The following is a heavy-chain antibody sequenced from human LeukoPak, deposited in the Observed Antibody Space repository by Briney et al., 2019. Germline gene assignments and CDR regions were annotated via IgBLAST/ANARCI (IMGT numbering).Heavy chain of an antibody. D-gene: IGHD2-15*01. CDR1: DTSIRSGHDY. V-gene: IGHV4-30-4*01. CDR2: IYDSGST. CDR3: ARDCSGGSCYGAFDI. Sequence: SEILSLTCTVADTSIRSGHDYWSWIRQPPGKGLELIGYIYDSGSTYYNPSLKSRITISVDTSENRFSLKLSSVTATDTAVYYCARDCSGGSCYGAFDIWGQGTMVTVSS. J-gene: IGHJ3*02.